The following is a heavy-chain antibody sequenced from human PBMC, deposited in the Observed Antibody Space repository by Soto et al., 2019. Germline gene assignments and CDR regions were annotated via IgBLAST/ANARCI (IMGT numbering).Heavy chain of an antibody. V-gene: IGHV4-39*01. Sequence: SETLSLTCTVSGFSISSSSYYWVWIRQPPGKELEWIGSIYYSGSTYYNPSLKSRVTISVDTSKNQFSLKLSSVTAADTAVYYCARPTGTTSPDYYYYYYMDVWGKGTTVTVSS. CDR1: GFSISSSSYY. D-gene: IGHD1-7*01. CDR2: IYYSGST. CDR3: ARPTGTTSPDYYYYYYMDV. J-gene: IGHJ6*03.